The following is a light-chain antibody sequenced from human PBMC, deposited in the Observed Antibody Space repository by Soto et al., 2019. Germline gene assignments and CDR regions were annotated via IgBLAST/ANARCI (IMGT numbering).Light chain of an antibody. CDR2: EVV. J-gene: IGLJ7*01. Sequence: QSVLTQPPSASGSPGQSGTISCTGTKSDIGVYDFVSWYQHHPGKAPRLIIYEVVQRPSGVPDRFSGSKSGNTASLTVSGLQAADEADYFCKSYAGSNTYVFGSGTPLTVL. CDR1: KSDIGVYDF. V-gene: IGLV2-8*01. CDR3: KSYAGSNTYV.